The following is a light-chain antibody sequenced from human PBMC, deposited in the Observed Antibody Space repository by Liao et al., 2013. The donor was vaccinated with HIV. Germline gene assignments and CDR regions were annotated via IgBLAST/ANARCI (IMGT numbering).Light chain of an antibody. Sequence: SYVLTQPPTVSVAPGWTARITCVGNNLGSKRVHWYQQKPGQAPVVVIYYNTDRPSGIPERFSGSNSGNMATLTISRVEAGDEADYYCQLWDSSSDHYVFGTGTKVTVL. J-gene: IGLJ1*01. CDR3: QLWDSSSDHYV. CDR1: NLGSKR. CDR2: YNT. V-gene: IGLV3-21*01.